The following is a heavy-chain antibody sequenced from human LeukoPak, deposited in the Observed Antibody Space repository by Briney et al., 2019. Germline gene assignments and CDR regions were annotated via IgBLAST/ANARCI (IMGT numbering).Heavy chain of an antibody. Sequence: AGGSLRLSCAASGFTFSSYAMHWVRQAPGKGLEWVAVISYDGSNKYYADSVKGRFTISRDNSKNTLYLQMNSLRAEDTAVYYCARDKYSSSWPKLRGYDAFDIWGQGTMVTVSS. V-gene: IGHV3-30-3*01. CDR1: GFTFSSYA. J-gene: IGHJ3*02. D-gene: IGHD6-13*01. CDR2: ISYDGSNK. CDR3: ARDKYSSSWPKLRGYDAFDI.